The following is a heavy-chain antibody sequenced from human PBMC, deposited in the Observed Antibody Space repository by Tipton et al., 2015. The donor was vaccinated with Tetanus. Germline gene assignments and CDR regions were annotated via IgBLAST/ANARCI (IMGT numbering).Heavy chain of an antibody. V-gene: IGHV4-39*01. CDR2: IYYSGST. Sequence: TLSLTCTVSGGSISSSSYYWGWIRQPPGKGLEWIGSIYYSGSTYYTPSLKSRVTISVDTSKNQFSLKLSSVTAADTAVYYCARRHSGYDYGLPFDCYGMDVWGQGTTVTVSS. CDR1: GGSISSSSYY. D-gene: IGHD5-12*01. CDR3: ARRHSGYDYGLPFDCYGMDV. J-gene: IGHJ6*02.